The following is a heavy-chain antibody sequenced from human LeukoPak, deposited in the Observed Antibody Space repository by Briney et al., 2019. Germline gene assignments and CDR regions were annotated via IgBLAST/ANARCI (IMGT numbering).Heavy chain of an antibody. CDR1: GFTFSSYW. CDR3: ARYTFGGVIVIDC. J-gene: IGHJ4*02. V-gene: IGHV3-7*01. D-gene: IGHD3-16*02. CDR2: IKQDGSEK. Sequence: GGSLRLSCAASGFTFSSYWMSWVRQAPGKGLEWVANIKQDGSEKYYVDSVKGRFTISRDNAKNSLYLQMNSLRAEDTAVYYCARYTFGGVIVIDCWGQGTLVTVSS.